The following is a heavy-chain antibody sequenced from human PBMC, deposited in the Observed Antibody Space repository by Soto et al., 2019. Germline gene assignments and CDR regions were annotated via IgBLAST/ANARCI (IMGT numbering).Heavy chain of an antibody. CDR3: ARSPQGYYDILTGYYISLFDI. CDR1: GGSISSGGYY. V-gene: IGHV4-31*03. J-gene: IGHJ3*02. Sequence: SETLSLTCTVSGGSISSGGYYWSWIRQHPEKGLECIGYIYYSGSTYYNPSLKCRVTISVDTSKNQFSLKLSSVTAADTAVYYCARSPQGYYDILTGYYISLFDIWGQGTMVTVSS. CDR2: IYYSGST. D-gene: IGHD3-9*01.